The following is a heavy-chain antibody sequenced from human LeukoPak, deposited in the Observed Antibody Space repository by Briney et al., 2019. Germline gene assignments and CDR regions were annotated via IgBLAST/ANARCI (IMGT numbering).Heavy chain of an antibody. CDR3: ARIYDNSGYYDY. CDR1: GFTFSTYW. V-gene: IGHV3-7*04. D-gene: IGHD3-22*01. Sequence: PGGSLRLSCAASGFTFSTYWMSWVRQAPGKGLEWVANINQGGSEKYHVDSVKGRFTISRDNAKNSLYLQMNSLRAEDTAVYYCARIYDNSGYYDYWGQGTLVTVSS. CDR2: INQGGSEK. J-gene: IGHJ4*02.